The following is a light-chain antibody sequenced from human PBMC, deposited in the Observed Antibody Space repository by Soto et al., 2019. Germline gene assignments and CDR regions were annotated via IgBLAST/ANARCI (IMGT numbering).Light chain of an antibody. Sequence: DIQLTQSPSSLSASVGDKVTITCRASQSISSWLAWYQQKPGKAPQLLIHMASILENGVPSRFSGSGSGTEFTLTISSLQPEDFATYYCQQYSDFWTFGQGTKVDIK. V-gene: IGKV1-5*03. CDR3: QQYSDFWT. J-gene: IGKJ1*01. CDR2: MAS. CDR1: QSISSW.